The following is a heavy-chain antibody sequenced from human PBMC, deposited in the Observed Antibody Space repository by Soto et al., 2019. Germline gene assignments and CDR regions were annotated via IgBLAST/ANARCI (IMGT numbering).Heavy chain of an antibody. CDR1: GFTLGDYA. CDR3: TTDPVTMIVVVPSSG. Sequence: SCTASGFTLGDYAVSWIRQAPGKGLEWVGFIRSKTDGGTTDYAAPVKGRFTISRDDSKNTLYLQMNSLKTEDTAVYYCTTDPVTMIVVVPSSGWGQGTLVTVSS. D-gene: IGHD3-22*01. CDR2: IRSKTDGGTT. V-gene: IGHV3-49*03. J-gene: IGHJ4*02.